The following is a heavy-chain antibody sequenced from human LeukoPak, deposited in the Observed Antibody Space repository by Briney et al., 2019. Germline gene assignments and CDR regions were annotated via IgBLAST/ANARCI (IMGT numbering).Heavy chain of an antibody. V-gene: IGHV1-8*03. Sequence: ASVKVSCKTSAYTFTTYDINWVRQATGQALEWLGWMNPDSGNTAYAQKFQGRVTITRDTSASTAYMELSSLRSEDTAVYYCARGRHYYGSGSYPNWFDPWGQGTLVTVSS. D-gene: IGHD3-10*01. J-gene: IGHJ5*02. CDR2: MNPDSGNT. CDR3: ARGRHYYGSGSYPNWFDP. CDR1: AYTFTTYD.